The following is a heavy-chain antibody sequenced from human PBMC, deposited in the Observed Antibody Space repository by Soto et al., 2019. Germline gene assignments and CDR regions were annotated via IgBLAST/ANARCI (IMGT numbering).Heavy chain of an antibody. CDR1: GFAFGSYA. CDR2: VSSDGSSK. V-gene: IGHV3-30-3*01. Sequence: GGSLRLSCVVSGFAFGSYAMHWVRQTPDKGLEWVAVVSSDGSSKYVAASVEGRFTISRNNFESTLYLQMNSLQNEDTGLYFCASASVHIAAAGRHEYWGQGTLVTVSS. J-gene: IGHJ4*02. D-gene: IGHD6-13*01. CDR3: ASASVHIAAAGRHEY.